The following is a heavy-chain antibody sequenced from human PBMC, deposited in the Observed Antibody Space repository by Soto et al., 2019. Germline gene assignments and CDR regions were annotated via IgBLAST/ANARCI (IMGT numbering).Heavy chain of an antibody. J-gene: IGHJ6*02. Sequence: GGSLRLSCAASGFTFSSYSMNWVRQAPGKGLEWVSSISSSSSYIYYADSVKGRFTISRDNAKNSLYLQMNSLRAEDTAVYYYARNAHVLRFLEWSRNYGMDVWGQGTTVTVSS. V-gene: IGHV3-21*01. CDR1: GFTFSSYS. D-gene: IGHD3-3*01. CDR3: ARNAHVLRFLEWSRNYGMDV. CDR2: ISSSSSYI.